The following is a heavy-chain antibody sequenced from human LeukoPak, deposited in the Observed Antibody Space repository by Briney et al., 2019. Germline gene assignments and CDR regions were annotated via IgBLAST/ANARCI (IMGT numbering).Heavy chain of an antibody. V-gene: IGHV3-49*04. CDR2: IRSKAYGGTT. CDR1: GFMFGEYA. D-gene: IGHD1-26*01. Sequence: PGGSLRLSCTASGFMFGEYALAWVRQAPGKGLEWVGFIRSKAYGGTTENAASVKGRFTISRDDSKSIAYLQMNSLKTEDTAVYYCSRGPVEGATPKKYYYMDVWGKGTTVTTSS. J-gene: IGHJ6*03. CDR3: SRGPVEGATPKKYYYMDV.